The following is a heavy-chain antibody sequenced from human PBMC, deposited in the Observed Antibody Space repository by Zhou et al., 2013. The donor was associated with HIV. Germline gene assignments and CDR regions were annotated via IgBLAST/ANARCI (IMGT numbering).Heavy chain of an antibody. CDR2: IIPVFGTA. CDR3: ARDDSWPYARKHFDY. V-gene: IGHV1-69*05. J-gene: IGHJ4*02. CDR1: GGTFGSYG. Sequence: QVQLVQSGAEVKKPGSSVKVSCKASGGTFGSYGLSWVRQAPGQGLEWMGGIIPVFGTAKYAQKFQGRVTITTDESSSTAYMELSSLRSEDTAVYYCARDDSWPYARKHFDYWGQGTLVTVSS. D-gene: IGHD3-22*01.